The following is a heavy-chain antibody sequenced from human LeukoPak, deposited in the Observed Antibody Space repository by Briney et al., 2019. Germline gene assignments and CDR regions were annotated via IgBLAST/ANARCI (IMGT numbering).Heavy chain of an antibody. CDR1: GGSISSSSYY. CDR2: IYYSGST. D-gene: IGHD2-2*01. J-gene: IGHJ4*02. V-gene: IGHV4-39*01. Sequence: PSETLSLTCTVSGGSISSSSYYWGWIRQPPGKGLEWIGSIYYSGSTYYNPSLKSRVTISVDTSKNQFSLKLSSVTAADTAVYYCARYCSSTSCYWGDYWGQGTLVTVSS. CDR3: ARYCSSTSCYWGDY.